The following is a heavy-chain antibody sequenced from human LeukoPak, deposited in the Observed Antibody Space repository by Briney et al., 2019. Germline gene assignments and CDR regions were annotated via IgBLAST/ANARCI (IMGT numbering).Heavy chain of an antibody. CDR3: ARGQVAVAAYYYYYGMDV. V-gene: IGHV3-21*01. CDR1: GFTFWTYR. CDR2: IDGTSTNI. Sequence: KTGGSLRLSCAASGFTFWTYRMNWVRQAPGKGLEWVSSIDGTSTNIYYADSVKGRFTISRDNAKNSVYLQMSSLRAEDTAVYYCARGQVAVAAYYYYYGMDVWGQGTTVTVSS. J-gene: IGHJ6*02. D-gene: IGHD6-19*01.